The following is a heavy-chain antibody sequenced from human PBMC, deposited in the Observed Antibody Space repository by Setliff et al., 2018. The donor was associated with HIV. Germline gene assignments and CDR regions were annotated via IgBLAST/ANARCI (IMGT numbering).Heavy chain of an antibody. V-gene: IGHV1-2*06. D-gene: IGHD2-8*01. J-gene: IGHJ3*02. Sequence: PGPSVKVSCKASGYTFTGYFIHWMRQAPGQGLEWMGRIIPNSAGTNYTQKFQGRVTMTRDTSISTAYMELSRLRSDDTAVYYCATKVYCTNGVCLDAFDIWGQGTMVTVSS. CDR2: IIPNSAGT. CDR1: GYTFTGYF. CDR3: ATKVYCTNGVCLDAFDI.